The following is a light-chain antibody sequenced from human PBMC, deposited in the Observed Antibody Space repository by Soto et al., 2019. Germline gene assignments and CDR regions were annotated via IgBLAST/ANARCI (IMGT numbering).Light chain of an antibody. CDR3: QQYGSSSWT. CDR1: QSVSSSY. Sequence: EIVLTQSPGTLSLSPGERATLSCRASQSVSSSYFAWYQQTPGQAPRLLIYGASSRATGIPDRFSGSGSGTDFTLTISRLEPEDFAVYYCQQYGSSSWTFGQGTKVEIK. CDR2: GAS. V-gene: IGKV3-20*01. J-gene: IGKJ1*01.